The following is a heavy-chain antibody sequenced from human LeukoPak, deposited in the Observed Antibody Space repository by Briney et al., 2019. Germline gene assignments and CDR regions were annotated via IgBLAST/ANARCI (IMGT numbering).Heavy chain of an antibody. D-gene: IGHD5-24*01. CDR1: GGTFSSYA. CDR2: IIPIFGTA. CDR3: ARDKIRRAGYRDSH. V-gene: IGHV1-69*05. J-gene: IGHJ4*02. Sequence: SVKVSCKASGGTFSSYAISWVRQARGLGLEWMGRIIPIFGTANYAQKFQGRVTITTDESTSTAYMELSSLRSEDTAVYYCARDKIRRAGYRDSHWGQGTLVTVSS.